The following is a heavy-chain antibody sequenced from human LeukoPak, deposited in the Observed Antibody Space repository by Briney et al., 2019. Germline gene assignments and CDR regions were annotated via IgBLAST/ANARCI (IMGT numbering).Heavy chain of an antibody. V-gene: IGHV1-69*04. CDR3: ARVGRGSGGYYFDY. Sequence: ASVKVSCKASGGTFSSYAITWVRQAPGQGLEWMGRIIPILGVANSARKFQGRVTITADESTSTAYMELSSLRSDDTAVYYCARVGRGSGGYYFDYWGQGTLVTVSS. CDR1: GGTFSSYA. D-gene: IGHD3-10*01. J-gene: IGHJ4*02. CDR2: IIPILGVA.